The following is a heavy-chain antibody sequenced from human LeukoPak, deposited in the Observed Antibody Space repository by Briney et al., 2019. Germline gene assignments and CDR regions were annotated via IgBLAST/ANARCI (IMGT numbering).Heavy chain of an antibody. Sequence: QSGGSLRLSCAASGFTFTNYGVSWVRQAPGKGLEWVSVISGSGGNKNYGDAVKGRFTISRDDSNDTLYLQMNGLRAEDTAVYYCARVRLNYDSRGLRYYFDYWGHGSLVTVSS. CDR1: GFTFTNYG. J-gene: IGHJ4*01. CDR2: ISGSGGNK. V-gene: IGHV3-23*01. CDR3: ARVRLNYDSRGLRYYFDY. D-gene: IGHD3-22*01.